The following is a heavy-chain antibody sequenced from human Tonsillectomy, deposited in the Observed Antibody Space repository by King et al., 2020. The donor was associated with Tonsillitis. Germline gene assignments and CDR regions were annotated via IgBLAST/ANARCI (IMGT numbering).Heavy chain of an antibody. J-gene: IGHJ5*02. V-gene: IGHV4-34*01. CDR1: GGSFSGYY. D-gene: IGHD4-11*01. CDR2: INYSGST. CDR3: ARDYSNRYNWFDP. Sequence: QVQLQQWGAGLLKPSETLSLTCAVYGGSFSGYYWSWIRQPPGKGLEWIGEINYSGSTNYNPSLKSRVTISVDTSKNQFSLKLSSVTAADPAVYYCARDYSNRYNWFDPWGQGALVTVSS.